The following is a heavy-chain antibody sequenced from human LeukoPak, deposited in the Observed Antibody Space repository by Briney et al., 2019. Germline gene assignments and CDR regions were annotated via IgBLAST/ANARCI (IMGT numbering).Heavy chain of an antibody. CDR2: LSSSNDNI. V-gene: IGHV3-48*02. J-gene: IGHJ4*02. D-gene: IGHD3-10*01. CDR3: ARGLGYYGSGSYYRFDN. CDR1: GLTLTSNH. Sequence: GGSLRLSCAVSGLTLTSNHMNWVRQAPGKGLEWVSYLSSSNDNIHYADAVKGRFTISRDNAKNSLYLQMNSLRDEDTAVYYCARGLGYYGSGSYYRFDNWGQGTLVTVSS.